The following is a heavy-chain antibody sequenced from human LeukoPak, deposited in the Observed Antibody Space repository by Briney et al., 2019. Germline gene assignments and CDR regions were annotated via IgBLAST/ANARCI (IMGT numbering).Heavy chain of an antibody. Sequence: GGSLRLSCAASGFTFSSYGMHWVRQAQGKGLEWVAFIRYDGSNKYYADSVKGRFTISRDNSKNTLYLQMNSLRAEDTAVYYCAKDLIAAAGTNLDYWGQGTLVTVSS. V-gene: IGHV3-30*02. CDR1: GFTFSSYG. D-gene: IGHD6-13*01. CDR3: AKDLIAAAGTNLDY. CDR2: IRYDGSNK. J-gene: IGHJ4*02.